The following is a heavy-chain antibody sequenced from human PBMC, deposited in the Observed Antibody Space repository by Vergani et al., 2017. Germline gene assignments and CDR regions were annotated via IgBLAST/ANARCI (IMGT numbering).Heavy chain of an antibody. CDR1: GFTFNHYA. Sequence: EVQLLESGGDLVQPGGSLRLSCAASGFTFNHYAMNWVRQAPGKGLEWVSGIRGSGGSTYYAGSVKGRFTISRDSSKNTLYLQMNSLSAGDTAVYYCAKANPRNSGYDYLYNYNARDVGGQGTTVTVSS. J-gene: IGHJ6*02. CDR3: AKANPRNSGYDYLYNYNARDV. CDR2: IRGSGGST. D-gene: IGHD5-12*01. V-gene: IGHV3-23*01.